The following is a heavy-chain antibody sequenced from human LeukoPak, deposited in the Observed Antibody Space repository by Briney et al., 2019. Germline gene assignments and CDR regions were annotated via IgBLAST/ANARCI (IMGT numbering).Heavy chain of an antibody. Sequence: TPFPTCTVSGDSISSDDYYWSLLRQPAGKGLEWIGRFYASWNSNYNPSLKRLITILVDSSKNQFSMTLTSVTAAHTAVYYCARDNRYCIGGYCSNWFDPWGQGTLVTVSS. CDR1: GDSISSDDYY. CDR2: FYASWNS. D-gene: IGHD2-15*01. J-gene: IGHJ5*02. CDR3: ARDNRYCIGGYCSNWFDP. V-gene: IGHV4-61*02.